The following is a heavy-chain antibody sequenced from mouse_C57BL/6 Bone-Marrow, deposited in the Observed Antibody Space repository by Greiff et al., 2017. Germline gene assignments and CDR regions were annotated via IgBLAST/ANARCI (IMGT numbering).Heavy chain of an antibody. J-gene: IGHJ1*03. V-gene: IGHV1-55*01. Sequence: QVQLQQPGAELVKPGASVKMSCKASGYTFTSYWITWVKQRPGQGLEWIGDIYPGSGSTNYTEKFKSKATLTVDTSSSTAYMQLSSLTSVDSAVDYSARPYYSNDCDFDVWGTGTTVTVSS. CDR2: IYPGSGST. D-gene: IGHD2-5*01. CDR1: GYTFTSYW. CDR3: ARPYYSNDCDFDV.